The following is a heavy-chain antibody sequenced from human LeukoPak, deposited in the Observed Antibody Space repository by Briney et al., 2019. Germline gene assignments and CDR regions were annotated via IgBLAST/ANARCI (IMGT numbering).Heavy chain of an antibody. CDR2: IRYDGNIK. CDR3: AKSDY. Sequence: GGSLRLSCAASGFTFSSYAMHWVRQAPGKVLERVAFIRYDGNIKHYADSVKGRFTISRDNAKNTLYLQMNSLRVEDTAVYYCAKSDYWGQGTLVIVSS. V-gene: IGHV3-30*02. CDR1: GFTFSSYA. J-gene: IGHJ4*02.